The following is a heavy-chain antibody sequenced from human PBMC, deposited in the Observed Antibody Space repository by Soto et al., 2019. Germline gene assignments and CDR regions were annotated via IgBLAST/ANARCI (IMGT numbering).Heavy chain of an antibody. CDR2: IIPILGIA. D-gene: IGHD3-22*01. Sequence: ASVKVSCKASGGTFSSYTISWVRQAPGQGLEWMGRIIPILGIANYAQKFQGRVTITADKSTSTAYMELSSLRFGDTAVYYCASWKHYYDSSGYYSPSAGSDYWGQGTLVTVSS. CDR1: GGTFSSYT. CDR3: ASWKHYYDSSGYYSPSAGSDY. V-gene: IGHV1-69*02. J-gene: IGHJ4*02.